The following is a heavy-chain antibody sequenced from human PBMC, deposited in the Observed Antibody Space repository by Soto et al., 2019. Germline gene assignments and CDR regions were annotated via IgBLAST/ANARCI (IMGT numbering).Heavy chain of an antibody. D-gene: IGHD3-9*01. Sequence: QVQLQESGPGLVKPSETLSLTCTVSGGSINSYYWSWIRQPPGKGLEWIGYTFYSGSTTYNPSLKSRATVSVDTSKAHFSLNLSSVTAADTAVYYCARDKGRYDSGMDVWGEGTTVTVSS. J-gene: IGHJ6*04. CDR3: ARDKGRYDSGMDV. CDR2: TFYSGST. V-gene: IGHV4-59*01. CDR1: GGSINSYY.